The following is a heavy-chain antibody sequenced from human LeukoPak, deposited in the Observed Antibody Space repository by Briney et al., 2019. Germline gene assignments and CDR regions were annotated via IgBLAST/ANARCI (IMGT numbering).Heavy chain of an antibody. Sequence: ASVKVSCKASGYTFTSYGISWVRQAPGQGLEWMGWISAYNGNTNYAQKLQGRVTMTTDTSTSTAYMELRSLRSDDTAVYHCAREGGPYYDFWSGYYPFDYWGQGTLVTVSS. D-gene: IGHD3-3*01. V-gene: IGHV1-18*01. CDR2: ISAYNGNT. CDR1: GYTFTSYG. CDR3: AREGGPYYDFWSGYYPFDY. J-gene: IGHJ4*02.